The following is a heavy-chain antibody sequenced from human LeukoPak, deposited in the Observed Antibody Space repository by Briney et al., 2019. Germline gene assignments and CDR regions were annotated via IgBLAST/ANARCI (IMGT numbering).Heavy chain of an antibody. J-gene: IGHJ4*02. D-gene: IGHD3-22*01. CDR1: GDSVSSNSAA. CDR3: ARGGYYYDSSGYYQSLDY. V-gene: IGHV6-1*01. Sequence: SQTLSLTCAISGDSVSSNSAAWNWIRRSPSRGLEWLGRTYYRSKWYNDYAVSVKSRITINPDTSKNQFSLQLNSVTPEDTAVYYCARGGYYYDSSGYYQSLDYWGQGTLVTVSS. CDR2: TYYRSKWYN.